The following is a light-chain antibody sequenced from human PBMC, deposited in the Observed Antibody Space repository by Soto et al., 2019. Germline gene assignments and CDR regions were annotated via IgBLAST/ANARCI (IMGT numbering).Light chain of an antibody. CDR2: GAS. Sequence: EVVMTQSPATLSVSPGERATLSCRASQSVSSNLAWYQQKPGQSPRLLIYGASTRATGIPARFSGSGSETEFTLTISRLEPEDFAVYYCQQYGSSRWTFGQGTKVEIK. CDR3: QQYGSSRWT. V-gene: IGKV3-15*01. J-gene: IGKJ1*01. CDR1: QSVSSN.